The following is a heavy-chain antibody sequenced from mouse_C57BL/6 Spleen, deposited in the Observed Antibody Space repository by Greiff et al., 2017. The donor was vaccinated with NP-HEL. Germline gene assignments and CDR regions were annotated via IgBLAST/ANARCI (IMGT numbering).Heavy chain of an antibody. CDR3: ARRSPPYYGSSYGYFDV. CDR2: ILPGSGST. CDR1: GYTFTGYW. V-gene: IGHV1-9*01. D-gene: IGHD1-1*01. Sequence: VQLQQSGAELMKPGASVKLSCKATGYTFTGYWIEWVKQRPGHGLEWIGEILPGSGSTNYNEKFKGKATFTADTSSNTAYMQLSSLTTEDSAIYYCARRSPPYYGSSYGYFDVWGTGTTVTVSS. J-gene: IGHJ1*03.